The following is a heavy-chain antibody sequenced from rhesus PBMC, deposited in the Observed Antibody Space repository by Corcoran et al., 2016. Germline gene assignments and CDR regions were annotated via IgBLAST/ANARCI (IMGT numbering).Heavy chain of an antibody. Sequence: EVQLVESGGGLAKPGGSLRLSCAASGFTFSSYWMNWVRQATGKGLEWVSAINSGWDTTYYADTLNGRFTISRDNSKNSLSLQMNRLKTEDTAVYYCTRDSWNYWGRFDVWGPGVLVTVSS. V-gene: IGHV3S42*01. J-gene: IGHJ5-1*01. CDR2: INSGWDTT. CDR1: GFTFSSYW. CDR3: TRDSWNYWGRFDV. D-gene: IGHD1-1-1*01.